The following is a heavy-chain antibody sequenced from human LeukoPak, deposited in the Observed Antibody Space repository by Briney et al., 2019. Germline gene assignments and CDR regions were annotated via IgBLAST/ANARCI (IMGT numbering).Heavy chain of an antibody. Sequence: PGRSLRLSCAASGFTFSSYAMHWVRQAPGKGLEWVAVISYDGSNRYYADSVKGRFTISRDNSKNTLYLQMNSLRAEDTAVYYCARDHMSYYDFWSGYHLDYWGQGTLVTVSS. CDR1: GFTFSSYA. CDR2: ISYDGSNR. J-gene: IGHJ4*02. CDR3: ARDHMSYYDFWSGYHLDY. D-gene: IGHD3-3*01. V-gene: IGHV3-30-3*01.